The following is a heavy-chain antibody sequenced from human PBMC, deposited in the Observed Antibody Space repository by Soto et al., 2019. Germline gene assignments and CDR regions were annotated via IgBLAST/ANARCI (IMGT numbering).Heavy chain of an antibody. V-gene: IGHV3-20*04. J-gene: IGHJ4*02. D-gene: IGHD6-19*01. Sequence: EVQLAESGGGVVRPGGSLRLSCAASGFTFDDFGMSWVRQVPGKGLEWVSGIYWDGGRTGYADSVRGRFTISRDNAKNSMFLQMKSLRVDDSALYYCARIAVTGRGDFDYWGQGTLVTVSS. CDR3: ARIAVTGRGDFDY. CDR1: GFTFDDFG. CDR2: IYWDGGRT.